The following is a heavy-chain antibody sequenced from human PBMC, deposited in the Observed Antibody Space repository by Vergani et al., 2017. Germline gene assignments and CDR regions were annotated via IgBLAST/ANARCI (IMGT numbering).Heavy chain of an antibody. Sequence: QVQLVESGGGVVQPGRSLRLSCAASGFTFSRYVMHWVRQAPGKGLEWVAGISHDGDDEYFADSVKGRFTISRDNSKNTLFLQMNSLRPEDTAVYYCAKDSPRTLLEYSSSSPHYWGQGTLVTVSS. V-gene: IGHV3-30*18. CDR3: AKDSPRTLLEYSSSSPHY. CDR1: GFTFSRYV. J-gene: IGHJ4*02. CDR2: ISHDGDDE. D-gene: IGHD6-6*01.